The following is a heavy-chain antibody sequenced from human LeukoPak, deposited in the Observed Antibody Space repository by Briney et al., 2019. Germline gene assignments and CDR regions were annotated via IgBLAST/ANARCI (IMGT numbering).Heavy chain of an antibody. Sequence: GGSLRLSCAASGFTFSNYWMHWVRQVPGKGLLWVSLINSDGSSTSYADSVKGRFTISRDNAKSALSLQMNSLRAEDTAVYYCARDRGYVDYWGQGTLVTVSS. CDR1: GFTFSNYW. J-gene: IGHJ4*02. CDR3: ARDRGYVDY. CDR2: INSDGSST. V-gene: IGHV3-74*01.